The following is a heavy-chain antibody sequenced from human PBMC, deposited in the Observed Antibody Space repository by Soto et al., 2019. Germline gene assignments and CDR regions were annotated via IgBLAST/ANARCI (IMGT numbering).Heavy chain of an antibody. CDR3: AREVPVTLSAFDI. D-gene: IGHD4-4*01. J-gene: IGHJ3*02. CDR2: MNPNSVNT. CDR1: GYTFTSYD. Sequence: GASVKVSCKASGYTFTSYDINWVRQATGQGLEWMGWMNPNSVNTGYAQKFKGRVTMTRNTSISTAYMERSSLRSEDTAVYYCAREVPVTLSAFDICGQGTMVTVSS. V-gene: IGHV1-8*01.